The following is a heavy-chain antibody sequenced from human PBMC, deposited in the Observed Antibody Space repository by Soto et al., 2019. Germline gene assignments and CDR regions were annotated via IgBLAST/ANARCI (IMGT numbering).Heavy chain of an antibody. CDR3: AREGDIVGLDAFDI. J-gene: IGHJ3*02. V-gene: IGHV1-18*04. Sequence: QVQLVQSGAEVKKPGASVKVSCKASGYTFTNYGIDWVRQAPGQGLEWMGWISGYNAKTNYAQKLQGRVTMTTDTSTNTAHMELWSLRSDDTAVYYCAREGDIVGLDAFDIWGQGTMGIVSS. CDR1: GYTFTNYG. D-gene: IGHD2-15*01. CDR2: ISGYNAKT.